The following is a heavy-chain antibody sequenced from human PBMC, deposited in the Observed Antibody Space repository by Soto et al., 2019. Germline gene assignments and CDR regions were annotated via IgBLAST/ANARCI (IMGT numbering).Heavy chain of an antibody. D-gene: IGHD3-22*01. CDR1: GFTFSSYW. Sequence: GGSLRLSCAASGFTFSSYWMHWDRQAPGKGLVWVSRINSDGSSTSYADSVKGRFTISRDNAKNTLYLQMNSLRAEDTAVYYCAIRASYYDSSGYFDYWGQGTLVTVS. CDR2: INSDGSST. J-gene: IGHJ4*02. CDR3: AIRASYYDSSGYFDY. V-gene: IGHV3-74*01.